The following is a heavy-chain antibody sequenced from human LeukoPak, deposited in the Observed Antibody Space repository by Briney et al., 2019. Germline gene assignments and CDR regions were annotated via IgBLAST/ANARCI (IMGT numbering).Heavy chain of an antibody. J-gene: IGHJ1*01. D-gene: IGHD3-22*01. V-gene: IGHV3-30*18. CDR3: AKDDMFYDTRLAVYFQH. CDR2: ISYDGSNK. CDR1: GFTFSSYG. Sequence: PGGSLRLSCAASGFTFSSYGMHWVRQAPGKGLEWVAVISYDGSNKHYADSVKGRFTISRDDSKNTLYLQMNSLRAEDTAVYYCAKDDMFYDTRLAVYFQHWGQGTLVTVSS.